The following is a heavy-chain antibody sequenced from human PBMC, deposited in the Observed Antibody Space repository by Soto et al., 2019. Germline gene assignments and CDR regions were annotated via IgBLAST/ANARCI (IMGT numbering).Heavy chain of an antibody. Sequence: SETLSLTCAVYGGFLSESYWTWIRQPPGKGLEWIGEINHVGGTNYNPSLKSRVTMSVDTSQNQFSLRLISVTAADTAMYFCVRRRYQLPSSVLWLDPWGQGTPVTVSS. CDR2: INHVGGT. CDR1: GGFLSESY. CDR3: VRRRYQLPSSVLWLDP. D-gene: IGHD3-16*02. J-gene: IGHJ5*02. V-gene: IGHV4-34*01.